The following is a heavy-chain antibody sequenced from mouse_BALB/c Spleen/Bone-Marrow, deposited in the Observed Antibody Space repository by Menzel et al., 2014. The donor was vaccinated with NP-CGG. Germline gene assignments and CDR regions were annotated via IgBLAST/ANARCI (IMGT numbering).Heavy chain of an antibody. CDR1: GYSITSDYA. V-gene: IGHV3-2*02. CDR3: ARYDYDVGYFDY. J-gene: IGHJ2*01. D-gene: IGHD2-4*01. CDR2: ISYSGSS. Sequence: EVQLQESGPGLVKPSQSLSLTCTVTGYSITSDYAWNWIRQLPGNRLEWMGYISYSGSSSYNPSLESRISITRDTSKTQFFLQLHSVTTEDTATYYCARYDYDVGYFDYWGQGTTLTVSS.